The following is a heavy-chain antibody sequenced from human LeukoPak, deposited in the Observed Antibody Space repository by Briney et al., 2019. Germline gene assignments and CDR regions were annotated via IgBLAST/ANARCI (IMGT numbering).Heavy chain of an antibody. D-gene: IGHD3-22*01. CDR2: IIPIFGTA. V-gene: IGHV1-69*05. Sequence: SVKVSCKASVGTFSSYAISWVRQAPGQGLEWMGGIIPIFGTANYAQKFQGRVTITTDESTSTAYMELSSLRSEDTAVYYCASTALDSSGYYSTDAFDIWGQGTMVTVSS. CDR3: ASTALDSSGYYSTDAFDI. J-gene: IGHJ3*02. CDR1: VGTFSSYA.